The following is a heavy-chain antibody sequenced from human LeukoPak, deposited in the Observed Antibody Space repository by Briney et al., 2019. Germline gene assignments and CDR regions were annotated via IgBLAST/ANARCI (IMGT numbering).Heavy chain of an antibody. CDR2: IYTSGST. V-gene: IGHV4-4*07. Sequence: SETLSLTCTVSGGSISSYYWSWIRQPAGKGLEWIGRIYTSGSTNYNPSLKSRVTMSVDTSKNQFSLKLSSVTAVDTAVYYCAREPYSSSAYWFDPWGQGTLVTVSS. D-gene: IGHD6-13*01. CDR1: GGSISSYY. J-gene: IGHJ5*02. CDR3: AREPYSSSAYWFDP.